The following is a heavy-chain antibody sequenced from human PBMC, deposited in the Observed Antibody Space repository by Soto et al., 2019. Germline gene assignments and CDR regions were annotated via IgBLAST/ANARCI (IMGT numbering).Heavy chain of an antibody. D-gene: IGHD5-12*01. Sequence: HPGGSLRLSCAASGFTVSSNYMSWVRQAPGKGLEWVSVIYSGGSTYYADSVKGRFTISRDNSKNTLYLQMNSLRAEDTAVYYCASAMATASDAFDIWGQGTLVTVSS. CDR1: GFTVSSNY. V-gene: IGHV3-53*01. CDR2: IYSGGST. J-gene: IGHJ4*02. CDR3: ASAMATASDAFDI.